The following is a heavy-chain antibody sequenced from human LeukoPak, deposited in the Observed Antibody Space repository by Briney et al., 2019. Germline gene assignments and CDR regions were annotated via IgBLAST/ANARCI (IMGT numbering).Heavy chain of an antibody. Sequence: PSETLSLTCTVSGGSISSYYWSWIRQPAGKGLEWIGRIYTSGSTNYNPSLKSRVTMSVDTSKNQFSLKLSSVTAADTAVYYCARSERGSSQKSPFDYWGQGTLVTVSS. CDR3: ARSERGSSQKSPFDY. CDR2: IYTSGST. CDR1: GGSISSYY. J-gene: IGHJ4*02. D-gene: IGHD1-1*01. V-gene: IGHV4-4*07.